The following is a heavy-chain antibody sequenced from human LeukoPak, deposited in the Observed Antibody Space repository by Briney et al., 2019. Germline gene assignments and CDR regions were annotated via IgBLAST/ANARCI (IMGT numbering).Heavy chain of an antibody. D-gene: IGHD3-22*01. CDR2: TSYTGST. J-gene: IGHJ4*02. CDR1: GDSISSRSYY. CDR3: ARDRYYEPLDY. V-gene: IGHV4-39*07. Sequence: SETLSLTCTVSGDSISSRSYYWGWIRQPPGQGLEWIGHTSYTGSTYYNPSLKSRVTISVDTSKNQFSLQLRSVTAADTAVYYCARDRYYEPLDYWGQGTLVTVST.